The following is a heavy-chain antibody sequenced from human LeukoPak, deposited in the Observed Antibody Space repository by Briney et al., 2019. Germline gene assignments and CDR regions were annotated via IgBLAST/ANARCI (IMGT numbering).Heavy chain of an antibody. V-gene: IGHV4-38-2*02. Sequence: SETLSLTCTVSGYSISSGYYWGWIRQPPGKGLEWIGSIYHSGSTYYNPSLKSRVTISVDTSKDQFSLKLSSVTAADTAVYYCASDTYYFDYWGQRTLVTVSS. CDR3: ASDTYYFDY. CDR2: IYHSGST. D-gene: IGHD3-16*01. CDR1: GYSISSGYY. J-gene: IGHJ4*02.